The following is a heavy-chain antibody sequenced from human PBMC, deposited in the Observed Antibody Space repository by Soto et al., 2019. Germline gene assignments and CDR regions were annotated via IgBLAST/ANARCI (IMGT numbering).Heavy chain of an antibody. CDR3: ARVGYSSGLGWFDP. CDR2: INHSGST. Sequence: LSLTCAVYGGSFSGYYWSWIRQPPGKGLEWIGEINHSGSTNYNPSLKSRVTISVDTSKNQFSLKLSSVTAADTAVYYCARVGYSSGLGWFDPWGQGTLVTVSS. V-gene: IGHV4-34*01. CDR1: GGSFSGYY. D-gene: IGHD6-19*01. J-gene: IGHJ5*02.